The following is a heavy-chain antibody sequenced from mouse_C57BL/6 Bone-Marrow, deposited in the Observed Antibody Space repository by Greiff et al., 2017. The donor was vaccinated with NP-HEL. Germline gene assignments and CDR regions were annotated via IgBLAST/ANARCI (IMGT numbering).Heavy chain of an antibody. D-gene: IGHD2-5*01. CDR1: GYTFTSYG. V-gene: IGHV1-81*01. J-gene: IGHJ1*03. Sequence: VQLKESGAELARPGASVKLSCKASGYTFTSYGISWVKQRTGQGLEWIGEIYPRSGNTYYNEKFKGKATLTADKSSSTAYMELRSLTSEDSAVYFCAYSNYGWYFDVWGTGTTVTVSS. CDR2: IYPRSGNT. CDR3: AYSNYGWYFDV.